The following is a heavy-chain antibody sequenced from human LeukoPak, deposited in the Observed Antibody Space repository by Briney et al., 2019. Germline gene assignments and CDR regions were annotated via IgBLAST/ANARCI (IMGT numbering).Heavy chain of an antibody. CDR2: IDSDGTNR. J-gene: IGHJ3*02. D-gene: IGHD6-25*01. V-gene: IGHV3-74*01. CDR1: GFTFSRYW. CDR3: ARDGAAATDYAFDI. Sequence: GGSLRLSCAASGFTFSRYWMHWVRQAPGEGLVWVSRIDSDGTNRDYADSVKGRFTISRDNAKNSLYLQMNSLRAEDTAVYYCARDGAAATDYAFDIWGQGTMVTVSS.